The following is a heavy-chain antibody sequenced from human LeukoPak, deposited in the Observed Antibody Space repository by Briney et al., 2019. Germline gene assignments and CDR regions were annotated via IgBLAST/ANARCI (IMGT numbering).Heavy chain of an antibody. CDR1: GGSINNYY. CDR2: IYFSGSS. V-gene: IGHV4-59*08. D-gene: IGHD5-24*01. J-gene: IGHJ4*02. Sequence: SETLSLTCTISGGSINNYYWSWIRQSPGKGLEWIGYIYFSGSSNYNPSLKSRVTMSVDTSKNQFSLNLNSVTAADTAVYCCARHVRSGYNLLDYWGQGTLVTVSS. CDR3: ARHVRSGYNLLDY.